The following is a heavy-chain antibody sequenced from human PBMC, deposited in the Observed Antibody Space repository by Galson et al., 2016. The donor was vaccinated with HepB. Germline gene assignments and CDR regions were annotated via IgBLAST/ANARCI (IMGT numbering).Heavy chain of an antibody. CDR1: GFIFSSCG. V-gene: IGHV3-33*03. CDR3: TKDPQLYVTRGVWDN. Sequence: SLRLSCAASGFIFSSCGMHWVRQAPGKGLEWVAVIWFDGRDKYYADSVKGRFTISRDNSRDTLYLQMNSLRHEDTAVYYCTKDPQLYVTRGVWDNWGQGALVTVSS. J-gene: IGHJ4*02. CDR2: IWFDGRDK. D-gene: IGHD3-10*01.